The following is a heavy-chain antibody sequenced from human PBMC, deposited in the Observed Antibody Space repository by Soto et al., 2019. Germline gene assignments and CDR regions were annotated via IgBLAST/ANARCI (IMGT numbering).Heavy chain of an antibody. Sequence: QLQLQESGPGLVKPSETLSLTCTVSGGSISSSSYYWGWIRQPPGKGLEWIGSIYYSGSTYYNPALKSRVRISVDTSKNQFSLKLSSVTAADTAVYYCARHKLLWFGGLQNWFDPWGQGTLVTVSS. CDR2: IYYSGST. D-gene: IGHD3-10*01. V-gene: IGHV4-39*01. CDR1: GGSISSSSYY. CDR3: ARHKLLWFGGLQNWFDP. J-gene: IGHJ5*02.